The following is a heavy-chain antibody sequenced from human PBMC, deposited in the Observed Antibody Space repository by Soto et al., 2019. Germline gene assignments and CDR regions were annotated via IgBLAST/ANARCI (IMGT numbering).Heavy chain of an antibody. Sequence: SETLSLTCAVYGGSFSGYYWSWIRQPPGKGLEWIGEINHSGSTNYNPSLKSRVTISVDTSKNPFSLKLSSVTAADTAVYYCARVNRYTRWDSFDYWGQGTLVTVSS. CDR1: GGSFSGYY. V-gene: IGHV4-34*01. J-gene: IGHJ4*02. CDR3: ARVNRYTRWDSFDY. CDR2: INHSGST. D-gene: IGHD2-2*02.